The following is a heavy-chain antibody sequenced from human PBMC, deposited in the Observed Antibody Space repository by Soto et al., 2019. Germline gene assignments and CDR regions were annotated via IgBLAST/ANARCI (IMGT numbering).Heavy chain of an antibody. CDR3: AKVDDYEFDY. CDR2: ISGSGGST. J-gene: IGHJ4*02. D-gene: IGHD4-17*01. CDR1: GFTFSSYA. V-gene: IGHV3-23*01. Sequence: GSRLSCAASGFTFSSYAMSWVRQAPGKGLEWVSAISGSGGSTYYADSVKGRFTISRDNSKNTLYLQMNSLRAEDTAVYYCAKVDDYEFDYWGQGTLVTVSS.